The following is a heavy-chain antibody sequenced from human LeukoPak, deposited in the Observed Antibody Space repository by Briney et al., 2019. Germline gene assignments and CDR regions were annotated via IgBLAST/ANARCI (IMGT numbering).Heavy chain of an antibody. Sequence: PSQTLSLTCTVSGGSISSGSYYWSWIRQPAGKGLEWIGRIYNSGSTNYNPSLKSRVTISVDTSKNQFSLKLSSVTAADTAVYYCAGGGSSSWYDLDYYYGMDVWGQGTTVTVSS. CDR1: GGSISSGSYY. J-gene: IGHJ6*02. CDR3: AGGGSSSWYDLDYYYGMDV. D-gene: IGHD6-13*01. V-gene: IGHV4-61*02. CDR2: IYNSGST.